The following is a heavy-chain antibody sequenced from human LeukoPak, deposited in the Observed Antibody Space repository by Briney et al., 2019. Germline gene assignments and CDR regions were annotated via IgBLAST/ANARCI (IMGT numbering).Heavy chain of an antibody. CDR2: IIWSSCDT. V-gene: IGHV3-23*01. CDR1: GFILTHFA. CDR3: AKGAYDYIAMGYFYY. Sequence: GGSLRLLCGASGFILTHFAMRGVPQARGRGREGVSLIIWSSCDTFYADSVKGRFTISRNNSKNRLYPQMNSLRAEDTALYYCAKGAYDYIAMGYFYYWGQGTLVTVSS. J-gene: IGHJ4*03. D-gene: IGHD5-12*01.